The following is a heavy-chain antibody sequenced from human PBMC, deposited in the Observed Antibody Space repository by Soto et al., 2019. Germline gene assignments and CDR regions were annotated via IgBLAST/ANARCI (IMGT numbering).Heavy chain of an antibody. CDR2: ISGSGGST. D-gene: IGHD3-22*01. CDR1: GFTFSSYA. Sequence: QPGGSLRLSCAASGFTFSSYAMSWVRQAPGKGLEWVSAISGSGGSTYYADSVKGRFTISRDNSKNTLYLQMNSLRAEDTAVYYCAKAVTYYYDSSGYPDAFDIWGQGTMVTVSS. J-gene: IGHJ3*02. V-gene: IGHV3-23*01. CDR3: AKAVTYYYDSSGYPDAFDI.